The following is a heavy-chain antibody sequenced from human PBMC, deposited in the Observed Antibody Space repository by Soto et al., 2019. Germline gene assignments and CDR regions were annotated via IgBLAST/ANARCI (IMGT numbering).Heavy chain of an antibody. CDR1: GFTFSDYS. V-gene: IGHV3-48*01. D-gene: IGHD6-19*01. CDR2: ISSSSGSI. J-gene: IGHJ3*02. Sequence: EVQLGESGGGMVQPGGSLRLSCAASGFTFSDYSMNWVRQAPGKGLEWVSYISSSSGSIFYADSVKGRFTISRDNAKNSLYLQMNSLRAEDTAVYYCASSLGVAPAVGALDIWGQGTMVTVSS. CDR3: ASSLGVAPAVGALDI.